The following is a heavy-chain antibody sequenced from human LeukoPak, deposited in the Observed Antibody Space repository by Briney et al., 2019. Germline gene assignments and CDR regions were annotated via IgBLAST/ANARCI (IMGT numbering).Heavy chain of an antibody. Sequence: GGSLRLSCGASGFTFSSYAMSWVRQAPGEGLEWVSAISGSGGSTYYADSVKGRFTISRDNSKNTLYLQMNSLRAEDTAVYYCAKDGALSTSWYFYCDYWGQGTLVTASS. CDR3: AKDGALSTSWYFYCDY. V-gene: IGHV3-23*01. CDR2: ISGSGGST. J-gene: IGHJ4*02. CDR1: GFTFSSYA. D-gene: IGHD2-2*01.